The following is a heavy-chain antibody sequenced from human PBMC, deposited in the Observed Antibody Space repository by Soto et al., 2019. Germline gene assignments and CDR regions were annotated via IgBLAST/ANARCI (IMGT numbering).Heavy chain of an antibody. D-gene: IGHD1-1*01. CDR2: ISYDGSNK. Sequence: GGSLRLSCAASGFTFSSYGMHWVRQAPGKGLEWVAVISYDGSNKYYADSVKGRFTISRDNSKNTLYLQMNSLRAEDTAVYYCAKDERGYYYGMDVWGQGTTVTVSS. CDR3: AKDERGYYYGMDV. V-gene: IGHV3-30*18. J-gene: IGHJ6*02. CDR1: GFTFSSYG.